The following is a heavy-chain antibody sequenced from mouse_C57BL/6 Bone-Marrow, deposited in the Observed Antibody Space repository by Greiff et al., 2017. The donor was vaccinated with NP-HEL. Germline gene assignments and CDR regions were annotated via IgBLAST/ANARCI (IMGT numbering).Heavy chain of an antibody. CDR2: IDPETGGT. V-gene: IGHV1-15*01. J-gene: IGHJ1*03. Sequence: VQLQQSGAELVRPGASVTLSCKASGYKFTDYEMHWVKQTPVHGLEWIGAIDPETGGTAYNQKFKGKAILTADKSSSTAYMDLRSLTSEDSAVYYCTRAGFITTVVAFYWYFDVWGTGTTVTVSS. CDR3: TRAGFITTVVAFYWYFDV. CDR1: GYKFTDYE. D-gene: IGHD1-1*01.